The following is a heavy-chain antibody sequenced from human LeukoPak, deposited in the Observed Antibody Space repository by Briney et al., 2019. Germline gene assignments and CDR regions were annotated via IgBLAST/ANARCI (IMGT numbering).Heavy chain of an antibody. J-gene: IGHJ6*03. Sequence: GGSLRLSCAASGFTFSSYAMHWVRQAPGKGLEWVTFIRYDGSNKYYADSVKGRFTISRDNSKNTLYLQMNSLKAEDTAVYYCAKGSKEVLFTRDHYMDVWGKGTTVTISS. CDR2: IRYDGSNK. CDR3: AKGSKEVLFTRDHYMDV. D-gene: IGHD3-3*01. V-gene: IGHV3-30*02. CDR1: GFTFSSYA.